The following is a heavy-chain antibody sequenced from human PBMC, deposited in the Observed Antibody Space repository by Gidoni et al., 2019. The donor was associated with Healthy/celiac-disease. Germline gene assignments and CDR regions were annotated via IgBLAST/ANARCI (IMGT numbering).Heavy chain of an antibody. D-gene: IGHD2-15*01. CDR3: ARGLGYCSGGSCYPGGY. J-gene: IGHJ4*02. Sequence: QVQLVQSGAEVKKPGSSVKVSCKAYGGTFSSYAISWVRQAPGQGLEWMGGIIPSFGTANYAQKFQGRVTITADESTSTAYMELSSLRSEDTAVYYCARGLGYCSGGSCYPGGYWGQGTLVTVSS. CDR2: IIPSFGTA. V-gene: IGHV1-69*01. CDR1: GGTFSSYA.